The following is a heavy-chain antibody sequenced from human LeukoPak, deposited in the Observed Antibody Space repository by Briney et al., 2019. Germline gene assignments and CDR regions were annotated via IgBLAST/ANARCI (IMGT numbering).Heavy chain of an antibody. V-gene: IGHV4-34*01. J-gene: IGHJ5*02. CDR1: GGSFSGYY. CDR3: ARSSRENWFDP. D-gene: IGHD1-26*01. Sequence: KPSETLSLTCAVYGGSFSGYYWSWIRQPPGKGLEWIGEINHSGSTNYNPSLKSRVTISVDTSKNQFSLKLSSVTAADTAVYYCARSSRENWFDPWGQGTLVTVSS. CDR2: INHSGST.